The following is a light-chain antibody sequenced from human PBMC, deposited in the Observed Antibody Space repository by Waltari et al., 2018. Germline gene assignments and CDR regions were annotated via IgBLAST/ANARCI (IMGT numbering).Light chain of an antibody. J-gene: IGLJ3*02. V-gene: IGLV2-11*01. CDR3: CSYAGTYRWV. CDR2: AVF. Sequence: QSALTQPRSVSGSPGQSVTISCTGTSSNVGTYNYVSWYQQLPGKAPKLMIAAVFKRPPGVPDRFSGSKSGYTASLTISGLQAEDEADYYCCSYAGTYRWVFGGGTKVTVL. CDR1: SSNVGTYNY.